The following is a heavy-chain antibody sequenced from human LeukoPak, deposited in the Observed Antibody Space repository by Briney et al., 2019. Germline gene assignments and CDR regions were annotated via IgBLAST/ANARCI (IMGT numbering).Heavy chain of an antibody. V-gene: IGHV1-2*02. D-gene: IGHD4-23*01. J-gene: IGHJ4*02. Sequence: ASVKVSCKASGYTFTGYYMHWVRQAPGQGLEWMGWINPNSGGTNYAQKFQGRVTMTRDTSISTAYMELSRLRSDDTAVYYCARAGGKTYYFDYWSQGTLVTVSS. CDR1: GYTFTGYY. CDR3: ARAGGKTYYFDY. CDR2: INPNSGGT.